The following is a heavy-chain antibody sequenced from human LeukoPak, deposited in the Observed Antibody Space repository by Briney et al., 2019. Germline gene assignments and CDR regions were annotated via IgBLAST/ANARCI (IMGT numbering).Heavy chain of an antibody. CDR1: GFTVSSNY. Sequence: GGSLRLSCAASGFTVSSNYMSWVRQGPGKGLEWVALIYNDGGIHYTDSVKGRFTISRDTSRNTLFLQMNSLRVEDSTMYYCVKRLTLGDLSIKGAFALWGQGTMVTVAS. V-gene: IGHV3-53*01. CDR3: VKRLTLGDLSIKGAFAL. CDR2: IYNDGGI. D-gene: IGHD3-16*02. J-gene: IGHJ3*01.